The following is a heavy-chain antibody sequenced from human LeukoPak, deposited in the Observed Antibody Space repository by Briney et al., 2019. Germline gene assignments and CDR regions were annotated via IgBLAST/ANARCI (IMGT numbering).Heavy chain of an antibody. CDR1: GASISGSGYY. CDR3: VKSGGYGLIDY. V-gene: IGHV4-39*01. D-gene: IGHD6-19*01. CDR2: IYYTGST. Sequence: SETLSLTCAVSGASISGSGYYLGWIRQPPGKGLEWIGNIYYTGSTYYNASLQSRVTISIDMSKNQFSLKLSSVTAADTAMYYCVKSGGYGLIDYWGQGTLVTVSS. J-gene: IGHJ4*02.